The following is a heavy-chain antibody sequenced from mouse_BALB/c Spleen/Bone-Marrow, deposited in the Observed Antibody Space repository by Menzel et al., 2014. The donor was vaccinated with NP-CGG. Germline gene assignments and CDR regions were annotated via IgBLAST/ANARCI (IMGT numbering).Heavy chain of an antibody. Sequence: QVQLQQSGPGLVAPSQSLSITCTVSGFSLTSYGVHWIRQPPGKGLEWLGVIWADGSTNYNSALMSRLSISKDNSKSQVFLKMNSLQTDDTARYYCAREKYGNYYTMDYWGQGTSVTVSS. CDR3: AREKYGNYYTMDY. CDR2: IWADGST. J-gene: IGHJ4*01. V-gene: IGHV2-9*02. CDR1: GFSLTSYG. D-gene: IGHD2-10*02.